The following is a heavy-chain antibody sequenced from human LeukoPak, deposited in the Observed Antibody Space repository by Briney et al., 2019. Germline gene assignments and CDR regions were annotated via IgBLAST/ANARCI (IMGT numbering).Heavy chain of an antibody. J-gene: IGHJ4*02. D-gene: IGHD2-8*01. CDR3: ARRYCINGVCDRGDY. Sequence: ASVKVSCRASGGTFIKYEIIWVRQAPGQGLEWMGGIIPTFGTANYAQRFQGRVTITADESTSTAYMELSSLRSEDTAIYYCARRYCINGVCDRGDYWGQGTLVTVSS. CDR1: GGTFIKYE. CDR2: IIPTFGTA. V-gene: IGHV1-69*13.